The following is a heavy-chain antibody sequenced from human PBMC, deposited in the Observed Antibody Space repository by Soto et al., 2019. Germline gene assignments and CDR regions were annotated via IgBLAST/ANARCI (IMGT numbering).Heavy chain of an antibody. D-gene: IGHD3-10*01. V-gene: IGHV1-3*01. J-gene: IGHJ6*03. CDR3: ARGGYYYGSGRSYYYYMDV. CDR1: GYTFTSYA. Sequence: ASVKVSCKASGYTFTSYAMHWVRQAPGQRLEWMGWINAGNGNTKYSQKFQGRVTITRDTSASTAYMELSSLRSEDTAVYYCARGGYYYGSGRSYYYYMDVWGKGTTVTVSS. CDR2: INAGNGNT.